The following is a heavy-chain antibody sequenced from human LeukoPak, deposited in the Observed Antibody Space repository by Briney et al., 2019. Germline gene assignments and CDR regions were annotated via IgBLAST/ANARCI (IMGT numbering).Heavy chain of an antibody. CDR2: IFGNGDTT. D-gene: IGHD2-15*01. Sequence: GGSLRLSCAASGFSFSSYAMNWVRQAPGKGLEWVSIIFGNGDTTYYADSVKGRFTVSRDNSKDTLYLQMNSLRAEDTAVYYCARAGRKSRGIDIVRKKETGYYYYMDVWGKGTTVTVSS. J-gene: IGHJ6*03. CDR3: ARAGRKSRGIDIVRKKETGYYYYMDV. V-gene: IGHV3-23*01. CDR1: GFSFSSYA.